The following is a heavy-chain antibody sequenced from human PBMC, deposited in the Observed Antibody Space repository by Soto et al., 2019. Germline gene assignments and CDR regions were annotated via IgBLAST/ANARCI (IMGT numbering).Heavy chain of an antibody. CDR2: INGDGSYT. CDR3: ARSLSSSPDY. V-gene: IGHV3-74*01. Sequence: QPGGSLRLSCAASGFTFNSYWMHWVRQAPGKGLVWVSRINGDGSYTGYADSVKGRFTISRDNAKNTLYLQMNILRAEDTAVYFCARSLSSSPDYWGQGTLVTVSS. J-gene: IGHJ4*02. D-gene: IGHD2-2*01. CDR1: GFTFNSYW.